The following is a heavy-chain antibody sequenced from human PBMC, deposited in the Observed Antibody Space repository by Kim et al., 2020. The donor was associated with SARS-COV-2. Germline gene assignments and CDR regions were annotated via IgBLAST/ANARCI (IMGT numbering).Heavy chain of an antibody. CDR3: AGGSDTSGWFFDN. J-gene: IGHJ4*02. Sequence: YSPSLKCRVTISIDTSKNQFTLKLSSVTAADTTVYYCAGGSDTSGWFFDNWGQGSLVTVSS. V-gene: IGHV4-59*09. D-gene: IGHD6-19*01.